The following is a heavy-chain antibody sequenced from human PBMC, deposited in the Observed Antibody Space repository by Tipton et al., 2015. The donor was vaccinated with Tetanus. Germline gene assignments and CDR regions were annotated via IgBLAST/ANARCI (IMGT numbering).Heavy chain of an antibody. Sequence: SLRLSCAASGLTLRNYNMNWVRQAPGKGLEWVSHISRDSDGATIYYADSVKGRFTISRDNAKNSLYLQMNSLRAEDTAVYYCARESRSRVVGQWGQGALVTVSS. V-gene: IGHV3-48*04. J-gene: IGHJ4*02. D-gene: IGHD2-21*01. CDR3: ARESRSRVVGQ. CDR1: GLTLRNYN. CDR2: ISRDSDGATI.